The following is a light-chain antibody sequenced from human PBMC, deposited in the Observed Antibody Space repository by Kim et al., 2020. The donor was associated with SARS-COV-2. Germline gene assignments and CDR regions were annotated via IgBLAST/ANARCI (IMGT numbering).Light chain of an antibody. CDR2: DVT. CDR3: SSYTSSSTWV. CDR1: SSDMGGYNY. Sequence: GQSITISCTGTSSDMGGYNYVSWYQQHPGKAPKLMIYDVTKRPSGVSNRFSGSKSGNTAYLTISGLQAEDEADYYCSSYTSSSTWVFGGGTQLTVL. J-gene: IGLJ3*02. V-gene: IGLV2-14*04.